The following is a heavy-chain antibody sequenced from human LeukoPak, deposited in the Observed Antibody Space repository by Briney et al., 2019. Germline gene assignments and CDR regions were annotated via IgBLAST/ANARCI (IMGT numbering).Heavy chain of an antibody. CDR3: ARDTVTQYYYYGMDV. D-gene: IGHD4-17*01. CDR2: IYYSGST. CDR1: GGSISSGGYY. Sequence: PSETLSLTCTVSGGSISSGGYYWSWIRQHPGKGLEWIGYIYYSGSTYYNPSLKSRVTISVDTSKNQFSLKLSSVTAADTAVYYCARDTVTQYYYYGMDVWGQGTTVTVSS. J-gene: IGHJ6*02. V-gene: IGHV4-31*03.